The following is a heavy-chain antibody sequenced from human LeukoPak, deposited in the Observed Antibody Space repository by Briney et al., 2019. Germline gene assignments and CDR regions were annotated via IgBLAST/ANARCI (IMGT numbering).Heavy chain of an antibody. J-gene: IGHJ6*03. CDR1: GGSISNYH. Sequence: SETLSLTCTISGGSISNYHWSWIRQPPGKGLEWVGYIFYTGSTNYSPSLKSRATISLDTSKNQFSLRLTSVTSADTAVYYCVRDAWVRDPKGGSTHLFYMDVWGKGTAVTVSS. CDR3: VRDAWVRDPKGGSTHLFYMDV. V-gene: IGHV4-59*12. CDR2: IFYTGST. D-gene: IGHD3-10*01.